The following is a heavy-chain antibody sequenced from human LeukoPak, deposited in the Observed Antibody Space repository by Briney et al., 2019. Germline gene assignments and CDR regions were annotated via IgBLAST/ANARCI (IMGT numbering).Heavy chain of an antibody. J-gene: IGHJ4*02. V-gene: IGHV4-59*01. CDR2: IYYSGST. CDR1: GCSISSNY. CDR3: ARDKEYSYGHFDY. Sequence: RPSETLSLTCTVYGCSISSNYWGWIRQPPGKGQEWIGYIYYSGSTNSNPSLKSRVTISVDTSKNQFSLKLSSVTAADTAVYYCARDKEYSYGHFDYWGQGTLVTVSS. D-gene: IGHD5-18*01.